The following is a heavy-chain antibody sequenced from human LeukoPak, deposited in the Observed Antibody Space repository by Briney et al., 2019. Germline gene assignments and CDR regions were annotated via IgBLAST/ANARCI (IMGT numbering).Heavy chain of an antibody. V-gene: IGHV3-23*01. Sequence: GGSLRLSCAASGFTFSSYAMSWVRQAPGKGLEWVSAISGSGGSTYYADSVKGRFTISRDNSKNTLYLQMNSLRAEDTAVYYCAKVNYDSSGYYLGIDYWGQGTPVTVSS. J-gene: IGHJ4*02. D-gene: IGHD3-22*01. CDR1: GFTFSSYA. CDR3: AKVNYDSSGYYLGIDY. CDR2: ISGSGGST.